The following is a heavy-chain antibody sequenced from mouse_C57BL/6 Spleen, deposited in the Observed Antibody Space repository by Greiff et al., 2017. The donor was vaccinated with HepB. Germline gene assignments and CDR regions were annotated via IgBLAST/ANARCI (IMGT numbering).Heavy chain of an antibody. CDR2: IAPETGGT. CDR1: GYTFTDYE. V-gene: IGHV1-15*01. CDR3: SYGSSSLFDY. D-gene: IGHD1-1*01. Sequence: VQLQQSGAELVRPGASVTLSCKASGYTFTDYEMHWVKQTPVHGLEWIGAIAPETGGTAYNQKFKGKAILTADKSSSTAYMELRSLTSEDSAVYYCSYGSSSLFDYWGQGTTLTVSS. J-gene: IGHJ2*01.